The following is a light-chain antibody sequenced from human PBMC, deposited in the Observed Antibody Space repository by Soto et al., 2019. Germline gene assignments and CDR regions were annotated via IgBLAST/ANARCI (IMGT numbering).Light chain of an antibody. Sequence: EVVLTQSPATLSVSPGDRATLSCRASQSVSRNLAWYQQKPGQAPRLLLYGASTRATGVPARFSGSGSATEFTLSISTLQSDDVAVYYYQQYDDCPPEPFGQGTKLEI. CDR2: GAS. V-gene: IGKV3-15*01. J-gene: IGKJ2*01. CDR1: QSVSRN. CDR3: QQYDDCPPEP.